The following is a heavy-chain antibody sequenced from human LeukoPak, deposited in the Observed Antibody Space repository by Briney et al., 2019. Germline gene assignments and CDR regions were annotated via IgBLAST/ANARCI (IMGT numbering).Heavy chain of an antibody. J-gene: IGHJ3*02. D-gene: IGHD4-17*01. Sequence: GASVKVSCKASGYTFTGYYMHWVRQAPGQGLEWMGWINPNSGGTNYAQKFQGRVTMTRDTSISTAYMELSRLRSDDTAVYYCARSDYGDYVGAFDIWGQGTMVTVPS. CDR1: GYTFTGYY. CDR2: INPNSGGT. V-gene: IGHV1-2*02. CDR3: ARSDYGDYVGAFDI.